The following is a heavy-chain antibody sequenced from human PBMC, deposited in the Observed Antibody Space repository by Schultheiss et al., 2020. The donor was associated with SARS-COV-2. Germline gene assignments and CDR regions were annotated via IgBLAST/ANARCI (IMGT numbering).Heavy chain of an antibody. J-gene: IGHJ6*02. V-gene: IGHV4-34*01. CDR2: INHSGST. CDR1: GGSFSGYY. D-gene: IGHD2-2*01. CDR3: ASYADYGMDV. Sequence: SETLSLTCAVYGGSFSGYYWSWIRQPPGKGLEWIGEINHSGSTYYNPSLKSRVTISVDTSKNQFSLKLSSVTAADTAVYYCASYADYGMDVWGQGTTVTVSS.